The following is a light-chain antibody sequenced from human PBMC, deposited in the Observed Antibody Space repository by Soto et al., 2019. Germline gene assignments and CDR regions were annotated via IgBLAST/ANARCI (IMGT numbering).Light chain of an antibody. CDR1: SSNIGAGYD. CDR3: QSYDSSLSGSYV. CDR2: GNS. J-gene: IGLJ1*01. Sequence: QSVLTQPPSVSGAPGQRVNISCTGSSSNIGAGYDVHWYQQLPGTAPKLLIYGNSNRPSGVPDRFSGSKSGTSASLAITGLQAEDEADYYCQSYDSSLSGSYVFGTGTKVTV. V-gene: IGLV1-40*01.